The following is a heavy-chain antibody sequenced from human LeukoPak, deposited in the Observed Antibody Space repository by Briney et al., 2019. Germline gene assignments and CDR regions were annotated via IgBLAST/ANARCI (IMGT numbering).Heavy chain of an antibody. CDR1: GFTFSSYA. J-gene: IGHJ4*02. CDR2: ISGSGGST. Sequence: GGSLRLSCAASGFTFSSYAMSWVRQAPGKGLEWVSAISGSGGSTYYADSVKGRFTISRDNSKNTLYLQMNSLRAEDTAVYYCAKSPYYGSGSWYYFDYWGQGTPVTVSS. D-gene: IGHD3-10*01. CDR3: AKSPYYGSGSWYYFDY. V-gene: IGHV3-23*01.